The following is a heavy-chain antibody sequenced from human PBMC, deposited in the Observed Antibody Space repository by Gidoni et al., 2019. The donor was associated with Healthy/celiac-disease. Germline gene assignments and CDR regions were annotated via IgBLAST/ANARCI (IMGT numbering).Heavy chain of an antibody. CDR1: GGAISSSSYY. CDR3: ARAIVVVTAMDY. D-gene: IGHD2-21*02. V-gene: IGHV4-39*07. Sequence: QLQLQESGPGLVKPSETLSLTCTVSGGAISSSSYYWGWIRQPPGKGLEWIGSIYYSWSTYYNPSLKSRVTISVDTSKNQFSLKLSSLTAADTAVYYCARAIVVVTAMDYWGQGTLVTVSS. CDR2: IYYSWST. J-gene: IGHJ4*02.